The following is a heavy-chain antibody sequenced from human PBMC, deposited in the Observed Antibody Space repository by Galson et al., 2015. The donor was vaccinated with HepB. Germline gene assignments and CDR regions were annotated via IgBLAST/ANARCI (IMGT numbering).Heavy chain of an antibody. CDR2: IWYDGTNK. CDR3: AREGDSSGHCGVFDI. J-gene: IGHJ3*02. V-gene: IGHV3-33*01. Sequence: SLRLSCAASGFTFSTYGLHWVRQAPGKGLEWVSVIWYDGTNKYYADSVKGRFTISRDNSKSTLYLQMNSLRAEDTAVYFCAREGDSSGHCGVFDIWGQGTKVTVSS. D-gene: IGHD6-25*01. CDR1: GFTFSTYG.